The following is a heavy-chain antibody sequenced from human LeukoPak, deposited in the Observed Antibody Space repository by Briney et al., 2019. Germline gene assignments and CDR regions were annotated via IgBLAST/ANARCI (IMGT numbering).Heavy chain of an antibody. D-gene: IGHD2-15*01. J-gene: IGHJ1*01. Sequence: GGSLRLSCAASGFTFSSYAMSWVRQAPGKGLEWVSGISGSGGSTYYADSVKGRFTISRDNSKNTLYLQMNSLRAEDTAVYYCAREDGFCSGGSCYQHWGQGTLVPVSS. CDR3: AREDGFCSGGSCYQH. CDR2: ISGSGGST. CDR1: GFTFSSYA. V-gene: IGHV3-23*01.